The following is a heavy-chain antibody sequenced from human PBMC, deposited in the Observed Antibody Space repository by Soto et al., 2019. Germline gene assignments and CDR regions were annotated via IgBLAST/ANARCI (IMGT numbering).Heavy chain of an antibody. Sequence: QVQLVESGGGVVQPGRSLRLSCAASGFTFSSYAMHWVRQAPCKGLEWVAVISYDGSNKYYADSVKGRFTISRDNSKNTLYLQMNSLRAEDTAVYYCARDLLGIAVAGTSVYYYYGMDVW. CDR1: GFTFSSYA. V-gene: IGHV3-30-3*01. CDR3: ARDLLGIAVAGTSVYYYYGMDV. CDR2: ISYDGSNK. J-gene: IGHJ6*01. D-gene: IGHD6-19*01.